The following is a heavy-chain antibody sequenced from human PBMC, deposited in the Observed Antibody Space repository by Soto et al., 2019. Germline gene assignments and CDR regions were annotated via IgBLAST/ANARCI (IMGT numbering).Heavy chain of an antibody. Sequence: EVQLLESGGGLVQPGGSLRLSCAASGFTFSSYAMSWVRQAPGKGLEWVSAISGSGGTTYYADSVKGRFTFSRDNSKTTLYLQMNSLRAEDTVVYYCAKTATGWFSAFDIWGQGTMVTVSS. J-gene: IGHJ3*02. CDR2: ISGSGGTT. V-gene: IGHV3-23*01. CDR1: GFTFSSYA. D-gene: IGHD6-19*01. CDR3: AKTATGWFSAFDI.